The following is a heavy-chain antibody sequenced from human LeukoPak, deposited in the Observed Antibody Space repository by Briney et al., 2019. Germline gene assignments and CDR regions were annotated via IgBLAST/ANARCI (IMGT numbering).Heavy chain of an antibody. CDR2: IRYDGSNK. CDR1: GFTFSSYG. CDR3: ARVGYGGNGGGASDY. J-gene: IGHJ4*02. V-gene: IGHV3-30*02. Sequence: PGGSLRLSCAASGFTFSSYGMHWVRQAPGKGLEWVAFIRYDGSNKYYADSVKGRFTISRDNSKNTLYLQMNSLRAEDTAVYYCARVGYGGNGGGASDYWGQGTLVTVSS. D-gene: IGHD4-23*01.